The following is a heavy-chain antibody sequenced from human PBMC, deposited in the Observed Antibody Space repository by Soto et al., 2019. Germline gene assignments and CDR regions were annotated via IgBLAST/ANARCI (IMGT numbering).Heavy chain of an antibody. V-gene: IGHV4-34*01. CDR3: ARGTKTTVTEGWFDP. J-gene: IGHJ5*02. CDR2: INHSGST. Sequence: LRLTCIVSGGSFSGYYWSWIRQPPGKGLEWIGEINHSGSTNYNPSLKSRVTISVDTSKNQFSLKLSSVTAADTAVYYCARGTKTTVTEGWFDPWGQGTLVTVSS. D-gene: IGHD4-17*01. CDR1: GGSFSGYY.